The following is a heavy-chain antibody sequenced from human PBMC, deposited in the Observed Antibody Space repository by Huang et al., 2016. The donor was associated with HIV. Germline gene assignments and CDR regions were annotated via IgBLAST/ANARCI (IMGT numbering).Heavy chain of an antibody. CDR1: GDSISSSSYY. J-gene: IGHJ4*02. CDR2: IYYSGRT. CDR3: ARHALRYDFWSGSFHY. D-gene: IGHD3-3*01. Sequence: QLQLQESGPGLVKPSETLSLTCTVSGDSISSSSYYWCWIRQPPGKGVEWIGMIYYSGRTSDHPSLNSRVTISVDTSKHQFSLELSYVTAADTAVYYCARHALRYDFWSGSFHYCGQGTLVTVSS. V-gene: IGHV4-39*01.